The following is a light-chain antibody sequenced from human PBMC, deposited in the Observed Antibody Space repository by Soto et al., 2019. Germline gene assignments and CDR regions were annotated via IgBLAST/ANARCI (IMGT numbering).Light chain of an antibody. CDR1: QSVSTY. CDR3: HQHGSSIT. V-gene: IGKV3-11*01. Sequence: EIVLTQSPATLSLSPGERATLSCRASQSVSTYLAWYQQKPGQAPRLLVYDASNRAPGIPARFSGSGSGTDFTLTISSLEPEDFALYYCHQHGSSITFGQGTRLEIK. J-gene: IGKJ5*01. CDR2: DAS.